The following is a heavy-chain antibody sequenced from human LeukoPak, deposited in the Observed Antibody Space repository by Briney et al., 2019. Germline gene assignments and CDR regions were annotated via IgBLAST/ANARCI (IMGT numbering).Heavy chain of an antibody. CDR2: VYYSGST. J-gene: IGHJ4*02. V-gene: IGHV4-31*03. CDR3: ARVDYDFWSGYYRGRYFDY. D-gene: IGHD3-3*01. Sequence: PSETLSLTCTVSGGSISSDDYYWSWIRQHPGKGLEWIGYVYYSGSTYYNPSLKSRVTISVDTSKNQFSLKLSSVTAADTAVYYCARVDYDFWSGYYRGRYFDYWGQGTLVTVSS. CDR1: GGSISSDDYY.